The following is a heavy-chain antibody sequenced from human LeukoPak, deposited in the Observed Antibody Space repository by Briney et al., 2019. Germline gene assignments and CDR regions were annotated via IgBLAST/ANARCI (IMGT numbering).Heavy chain of an antibody. CDR3: AKQDSSVDF. CDR2: INPYNGNT. D-gene: IGHD6-19*01. CDR1: GDTSTSFG. Sequence: ASVKVSCKASGDTSTSFGINSVRQAPGQGLEWMGWINPYNGNTNYARNLQGRVTMTTDTSTSTAYMELRSLRSDDTAVYYCAKQDSSVDFWGPGTLVTVSS. V-gene: IGHV1-18*01. J-gene: IGHJ4*02.